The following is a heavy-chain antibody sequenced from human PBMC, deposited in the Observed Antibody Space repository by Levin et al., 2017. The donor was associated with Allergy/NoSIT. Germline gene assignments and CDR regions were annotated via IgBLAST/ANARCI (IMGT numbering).Heavy chain of an antibody. D-gene: IGHD5-18*01. CDR1: GFTFSSYA. Sequence: GGSLRLSCAASGFTFSSYAMHWVRQAPGKGLEWVAVISYDGSNKYYADSVKGRFTISRDNSKNTLFLQMNSLRAEDTAVYYCARDLDTFSLSYYYGMDVWGQGTTVTVSS. CDR2: ISYDGSNK. V-gene: IGHV3-30-3*01. CDR3: ARDLDTFSLSYYYGMDV. J-gene: IGHJ6*02.